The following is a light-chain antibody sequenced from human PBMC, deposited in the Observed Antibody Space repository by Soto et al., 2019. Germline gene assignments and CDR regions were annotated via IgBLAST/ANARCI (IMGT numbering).Light chain of an antibody. Sequence: DIQMTQSPSTLSASVGDRVTITCRASHSISSWLAWYQQKPGKAPKLLIYKASSLESGVPSRFSGSGSGTEFTLTISRLQPDDFATYYCQQYNSYPTFGQGTKVEIK. CDR1: HSISSW. CDR2: KAS. V-gene: IGKV1-5*03. J-gene: IGKJ1*01. CDR3: QQYNSYPT.